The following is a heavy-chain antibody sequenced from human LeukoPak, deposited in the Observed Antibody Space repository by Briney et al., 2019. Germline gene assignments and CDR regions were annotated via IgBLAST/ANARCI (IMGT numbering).Heavy chain of an antibody. J-gene: IGHJ6*02. CDR3: ARTLHDYGDYPYYYYGMDV. V-gene: IGHV1-3*01. Sequence: ASVKVSCKPSGYTFTSYAMHWVRQAPGQRLEWMGWLNAGNGNTKYSQKFQGRVTITRDTSASTAYMELISLRSEDTAVYYCARTLHDYGDYPYYYYGMDVWGQGTTVTVSS. CDR2: LNAGNGNT. D-gene: IGHD4-17*01. CDR1: GYTFTSYA.